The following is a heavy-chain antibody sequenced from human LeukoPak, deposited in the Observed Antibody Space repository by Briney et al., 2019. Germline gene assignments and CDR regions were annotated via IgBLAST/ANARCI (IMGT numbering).Heavy chain of an antibody. CDR3: ARVSRFTPHYFDY. Sequence: SETLSLTCTVSGGSISSSSYYWGWIRQPPGKGLEWIGSIYYSGSTYYNPSLKSRVTISVDTSKNQFSLKLSSVTAADTAVYYCARVSRFTPHYFDYWGQGTLVTVSS. CDR1: GGSISSSSYY. V-gene: IGHV4-39*07. D-gene: IGHD3-3*01. J-gene: IGHJ4*02. CDR2: IYYSGST.